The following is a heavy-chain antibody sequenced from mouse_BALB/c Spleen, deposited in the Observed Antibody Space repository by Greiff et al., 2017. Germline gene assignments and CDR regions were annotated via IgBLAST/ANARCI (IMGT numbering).Heavy chain of an antibody. J-gene: IGHJ3*01. Sequence: QVQLKESGAELARPGASVKMSCKASSYTFTSYTMHWVKQRPGQGLEWIGYINPSSGYTNYNQKFKDKATLTADKSSSTAYMQLSSLTSEDSAVYYCARFYDSPWFAYWGQGTLVTVSA. V-gene: IGHV1-4*01. CDR1: SYTFTSYT. CDR3: ARFYDSPWFAY. CDR2: INPSSGYT. D-gene: IGHD2-3*01.